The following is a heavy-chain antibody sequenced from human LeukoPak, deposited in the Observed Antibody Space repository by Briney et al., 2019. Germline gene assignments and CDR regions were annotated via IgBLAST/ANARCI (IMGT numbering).Heavy chain of an antibody. CDR1: GGSISSYY. V-gene: IGHV4-59*01. Sequence: SETLSLTCTVSGGSISSYYWSWIRQPPRKGLEWIGYNYYSGSTNYNPSLKSLVTISVDTSKSQFSLKLSSVTAADTAVYYCAGGLWFGASDYWGQGTLVTVSS. CDR3: AGGLWFGASDY. CDR2: NYYSGST. J-gene: IGHJ4*02. D-gene: IGHD3-10*01.